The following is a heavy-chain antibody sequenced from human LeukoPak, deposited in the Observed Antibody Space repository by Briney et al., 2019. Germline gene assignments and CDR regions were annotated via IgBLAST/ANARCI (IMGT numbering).Heavy chain of an antibody. V-gene: IGHV4-61*02. J-gene: IGHJ5*02. Sequence: SETLSLTCTVSGGSISSGSYYWSWIRQPAGQGLEWIGRIHTSGTTNYNPSLKSRVTISLDTSKNQCSLKLYSVTAADTAVYYCARRDSSGYYDWFDPWGQGTLVTVSS. CDR2: IHTSGTT. D-gene: IGHD3-22*01. CDR3: ARRDSSGYYDWFDP. CDR1: GGSISSGSYY.